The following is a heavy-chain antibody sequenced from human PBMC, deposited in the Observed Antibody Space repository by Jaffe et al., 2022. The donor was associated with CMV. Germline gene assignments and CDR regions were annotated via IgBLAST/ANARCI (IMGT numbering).Heavy chain of an antibody. V-gene: IGHV3-21*01. CDR3: ARDFSVVPAIGIFDY. CDR2: ISSSSSYI. D-gene: IGHD2-2*01. CDR1: GFTFSSYS. J-gene: IGHJ4*02. Sequence: EVQLVESGGGLVKPGGSLRLSCAASGFTFSSYSMNWVRQAPGKGLEWVSSISSSSSYIYYADSVKGRFTISRDNAKNSLYLQMNSLRAEDTAVYYCARDFSVVPAIGIFDYWGQGTLVTVSS.